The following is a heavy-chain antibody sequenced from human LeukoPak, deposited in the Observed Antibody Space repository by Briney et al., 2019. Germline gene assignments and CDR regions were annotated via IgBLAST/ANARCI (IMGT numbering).Heavy chain of an antibody. CDR1: GFTFDDYA. D-gene: IGHD3-10*01. V-gene: IGHV3-9*03. CDR3: AKDKASGGSGTEYYYMDV. J-gene: IGHJ6*03. Sequence: PGRSLRLSCAASGFTFDDYAMHWVRQAPGKGLGWVSGISWNSGSIGYADSVKGRFTISRDNAKNSLYLQMNSLRAEDMALYYCAKDKASGGSGTEYYYMDVWGKGTTVTVSS. CDR2: ISWNSGSI.